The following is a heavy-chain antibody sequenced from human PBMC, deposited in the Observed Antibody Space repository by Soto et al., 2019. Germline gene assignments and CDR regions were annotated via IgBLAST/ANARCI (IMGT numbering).Heavy chain of an antibody. CDR2: ISSSSSSI. D-gene: IGHD6-13*01. CDR3: ARHLERTAEIGWFDP. V-gene: IGHV3-48*01. CDR1: GFTFSSYS. J-gene: IGHJ5*02. Sequence: EVQLVESGGGLVQPGGSLRLSCAASGFTFSSYSMNWVRQAPGKGLEWVSYISSSSSSIYYADSVKGRFPISRDNDKNPLSRQTNSLRSEDTAVYHCARHLERTAEIGWFDPWGQGTVVTVPS.